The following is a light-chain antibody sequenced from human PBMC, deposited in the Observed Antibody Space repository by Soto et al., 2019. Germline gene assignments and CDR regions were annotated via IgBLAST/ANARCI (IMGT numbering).Light chain of an antibody. V-gene: IGKV1-5*03. J-gene: IGKJ1*01. CDR3: QHYNSYSEA. Sequence: DIQMTQSPSTLSGSVGDRVTITCRASQTISSWLAWYQQKPGKAPKLLIYKASTLKSGVPSRFSGSGSGTEFTLTISSLXXXXXATYYCQHYNSYSEAFGQGTKVELK. CDR2: KAS. CDR1: QTISSW.